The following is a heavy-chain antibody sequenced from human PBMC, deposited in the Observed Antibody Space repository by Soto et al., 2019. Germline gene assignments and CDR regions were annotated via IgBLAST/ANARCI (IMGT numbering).Heavy chain of an antibody. D-gene: IGHD3-22*01. CDR3: ARQSAYSESSAYYPFDY. CDR2: IYPADSDT. J-gene: IGHJ4*02. Sequence: EVQLVQSGAEVKKSGESLKISCKGSGYRLTSYWIGWVRQMPGKGLEWMGIIYPADSDTRYSPTFQGQVTMSADKSINTAYLQWSSLKASDTAMCYCARQSAYSESSAYYPFDYWGQGTLVTVSS. V-gene: IGHV5-51*01. CDR1: GYRLTSYW.